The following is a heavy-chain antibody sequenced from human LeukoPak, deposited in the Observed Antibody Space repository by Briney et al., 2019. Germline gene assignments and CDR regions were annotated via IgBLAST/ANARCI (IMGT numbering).Heavy chain of an antibody. Sequence: GGSLRLSCAASGFSFSYHGMNWVRQAPGKGLEWLSGVSPPGGGTYYADSVKGRFTISRDDSRNTLSLQMNSLRAEDTAVYYCARGSGLLWFGEFFVSWGQGTLVTVSS. CDR3: ARGSGLLWFGEFFVS. J-gene: IGHJ5*02. V-gene: IGHV3-23*01. CDR2: VSPPGGGT. CDR1: GFSFSYHG. D-gene: IGHD3-10*01.